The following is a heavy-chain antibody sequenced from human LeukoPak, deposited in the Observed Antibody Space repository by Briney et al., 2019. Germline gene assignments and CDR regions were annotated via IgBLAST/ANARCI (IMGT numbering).Heavy chain of an antibody. V-gene: IGHV3-9*01. CDR3: ARGISSSWYGFDY. CDR2: ISWNSGSI. CDR1: GFTFDDYA. D-gene: IGHD6-13*01. Sequence: GGSLRLSCAASGFTFDDYAMHWVRQAPGKGLEWVSGISWNSGSIGYADSVKGRFIISRDNSKNTLYLQMNSLRAEDTAVYYCARGISSSWYGFDYWGQGTLVTVSS. J-gene: IGHJ4*02.